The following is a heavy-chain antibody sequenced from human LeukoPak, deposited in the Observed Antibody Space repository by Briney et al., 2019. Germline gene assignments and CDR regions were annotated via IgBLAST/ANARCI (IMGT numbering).Heavy chain of an antibody. J-gene: IGHJ4*02. D-gene: IGHD1-26*01. CDR2: ISYNGGST. CDR1: GFTFSSYA. Sequence: GGSLRLSCAASGFTFSSYAMHWVRQAPGKGLEHVSAISYNGGSTYYANSVKGRFTISRDNSKNTLYLQMGSLRAEDMAVYYCARDRGGATNFYYFDYWGQGTLVTVSS. V-gene: IGHV3-64*01. CDR3: ARDRGGATNFYYFDY.